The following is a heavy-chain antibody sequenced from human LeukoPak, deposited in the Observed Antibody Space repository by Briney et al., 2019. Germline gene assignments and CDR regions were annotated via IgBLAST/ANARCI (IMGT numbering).Heavy chain of an antibody. Sequence: GGSLRLSCAASGFTFSSYAMSWVRQAPGKGLEWVSGISGSGGTTYYADSVKGRFTISRDNSKNTLYLQMNSLRAEDTAVYYCAKDPTFRSGYPIDYWGQGTLVTVSS. CDR1: GFTFSSYA. D-gene: IGHD3-3*01. CDR3: AKDPTFRSGYPIDY. V-gene: IGHV3-23*01. J-gene: IGHJ4*02. CDR2: ISGSGGTT.